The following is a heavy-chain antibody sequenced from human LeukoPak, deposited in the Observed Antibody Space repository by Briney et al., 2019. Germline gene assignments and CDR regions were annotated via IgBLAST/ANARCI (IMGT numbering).Heavy chain of an antibody. V-gene: IGHV3-74*01. J-gene: IGHJ2*01. D-gene: IGHD6-13*01. CDR3: TRGVPGIAAAGTGHGYFDL. CDR1: RFIFSNYW. CDR2: IDSDGSST. Sequence: GGSLRLSCAASRFIFSNYWMHWVRQAPGKGLVWVSRIDSDGSSTSYAGSVKGRFTISRDNAKNTLYLQVNSLRAEDTAIYYCTRGVPGIAAAGTGHGYFDLWGRGTLVTVSS.